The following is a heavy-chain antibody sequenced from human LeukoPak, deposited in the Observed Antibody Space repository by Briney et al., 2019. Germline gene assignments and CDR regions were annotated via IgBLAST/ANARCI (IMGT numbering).Heavy chain of an antibody. V-gene: IGHV1-46*01. D-gene: IGHD3-3*01. CDR1: GDTFINYY. CDR3: ARVAGRFLEWLWLGVDY. J-gene: IGHJ4*02. Sequence: GASVTVSFKASGDTFINYYMHWVRQAPGQGVEGMGIITPSGDSTNYAQKFQGRGTITRDRATSTVYIELRRQRSDDTAVYYCARVAGRFLEWLWLGVDYWGQGTLVTVSS. CDR2: ITPSGDST.